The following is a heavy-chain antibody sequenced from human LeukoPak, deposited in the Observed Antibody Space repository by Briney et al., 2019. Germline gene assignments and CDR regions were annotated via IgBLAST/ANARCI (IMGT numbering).Heavy chain of an antibody. D-gene: IGHD3-16*02. Sequence: SETLSLTCSVSGGSISSYYWSWIRRPPEKGLEGIGYIYYSGTTSYNPSLESRDTISVDTSKNQFSLKLSSVTAADTAVYYCARGLRLGELSYSYWYFDLWGRGTLVTVSS. V-gene: IGHV4-59*01. CDR3: ARGLRLGELSYSYWYFDL. J-gene: IGHJ2*01. CDR2: IYYSGTT. CDR1: GGSISSYY.